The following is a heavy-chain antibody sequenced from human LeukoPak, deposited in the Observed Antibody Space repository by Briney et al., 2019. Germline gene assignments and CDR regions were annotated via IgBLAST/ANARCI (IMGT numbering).Heavy chain of an antibody. V-gene: IGHV3-9*01. CDR1: KFTFDDYA. D-gene: IGHD1-26*01. Sequence: GGSLRLSCTASKFTFDDYAMHWVRQAPGKGLEWVSGISWNSDYIGYADSVKGRLTISRDNAKNSLYLQVNSLRAEDTALYYCAKDRYRSGSYSHFDYWGQGTLVTVSS. CDR2: ISWNSDYI. J-gene: IGHJ4*02. CDR3: AKDRYRSGSYSHFDY.